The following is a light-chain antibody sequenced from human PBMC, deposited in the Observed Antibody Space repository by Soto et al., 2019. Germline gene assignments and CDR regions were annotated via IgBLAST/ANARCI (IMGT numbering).Light chain of an antibody. CDR3: QSYDSRLSGYV. CDR1: SSNIGAGYD. CDR2: GNS. V-gene: IGLV1-40*01. Sequence: QSALTQPPSVSGAPGQRVIISCTGSSSNIGAGYDVNWYQQLPGAAPKFLIYGNSNRPSGVPDRFSGSKSGTSASLAITGLQAEDEADYYCQSYDSRLSGYVFGTGTKVTVL. J-gene: IGLJ1*01.